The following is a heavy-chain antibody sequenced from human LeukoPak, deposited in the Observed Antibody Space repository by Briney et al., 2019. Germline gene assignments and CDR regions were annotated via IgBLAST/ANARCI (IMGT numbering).Heavy chain of an antibody. CDR3: ARDDVASVFDH. Sequence: GGSLRLSCAASGVTVSSNYMRWCLQAPGKGREGGSGIYSGGNTYYSNPAMSRCTTSTDNSNNTLYLQMDSLRAEDTAIYYCARDDVASVFDHWGQRTLVTVSS. V-gene: IGHV3-66*02. CDR2: IYSGGNT. CDR1: GVTVSSNY. D-gene: IGHD3-16*01. J-gene: IGHJ4*02.